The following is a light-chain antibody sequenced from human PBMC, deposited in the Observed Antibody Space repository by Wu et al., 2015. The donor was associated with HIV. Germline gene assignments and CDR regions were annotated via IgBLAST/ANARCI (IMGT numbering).Light chain of an antibody. V-gene: IGKV3-20*01. J-gene: IGKJ3*01. CDR3: HHYGVSLQFS. CDR1: QSVNNYF. CDR2: ATS. Sequence: IVLTQSPGTLSLSPGEGATLSCRASQSVNNYFLAWYQQKPGQAPRLLIYATSIRATGVPDRFSGSGSQTDFTLTINGLAPEDFAVYYCHHYGVSLQFSFGPGDQSGYQT.